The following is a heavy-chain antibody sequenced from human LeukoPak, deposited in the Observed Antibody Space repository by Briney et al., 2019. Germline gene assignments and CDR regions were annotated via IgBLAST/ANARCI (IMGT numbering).Heavy chain of an antibody. Sequence: SETLSLTCTVSGDSIRNYYWNWIRKPPGKGLEWIGDIHDSGNINYNPSLRSRVTMSVDTSKNQISPRLSSVTAADTAVYYCAREGYYDVLSGYYTPGWFDPWGQGTLVTVSS. V-gene: IGHV4-59*01. J-gene: IGHJ5*02. D-gene: IGHD3-3*01. CDR3: AREGYYDVLSGYYTPGWFDP. CDR2: IHDSGNI. CDR1: GDSIRNYY.